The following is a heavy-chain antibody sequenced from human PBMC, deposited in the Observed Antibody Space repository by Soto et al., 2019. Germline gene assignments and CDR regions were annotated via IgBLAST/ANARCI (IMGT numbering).Heavy chain of an antibody. D-gene: IGHD1-26*01. V-gene: IGHV4-61*08. J-gene: IGHJ4*02. CDR3: ARHVLGLDY. CDR2: IYYSGNT. CDR1: GGSISSGGYY. Sequence: SETLSLTCTVSGGSISSGGYYWSWIRQHPGKGLEWIGYIYYSGNTNYNPSLKSRVTISLDTSKNQFSLKLSSVTAADTAVYYCARHVLGLDYWGQGTPVTVSS.